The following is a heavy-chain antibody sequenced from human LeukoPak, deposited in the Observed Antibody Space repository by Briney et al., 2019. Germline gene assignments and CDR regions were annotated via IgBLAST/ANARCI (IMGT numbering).Heavy chain of an antibody. CDR2: IISIFGTA. D-gene: IGHD6-19*01. CDR1: GGTFSSYA. CDR3: ARDARGSSGWNYAFDI. V-gene: IGHV1-69*01. J-gene: IGHJ3*02. Sequence: ASVKVSCKASGGTFSSYAISWVRQAPGQGLEWMGGIISIFGTANYAQKFQGRVTITADESTSTAYMELSSLRSEDTAVYYCARDARGSSGWNYAFDIWGQGTMVTVSS.